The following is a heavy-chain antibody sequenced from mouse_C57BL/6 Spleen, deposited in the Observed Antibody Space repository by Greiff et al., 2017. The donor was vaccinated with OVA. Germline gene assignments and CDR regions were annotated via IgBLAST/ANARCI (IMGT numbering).Heavy chain of an antibody. V-gene: IGHV14-2*01. J-gene: IGHJ2*01. Sequence: VQLQQSGAELVKPGASVKLSCTASGFNIKDYYMHWVKQRTEQGLEWIGRIDPEDGDTKYAPKFQGKATITADTSSNTAYLQLSSLTSEDTAVYYCARGRDYGSSYVTDWGQGTTLTVSS. D-gene: IGHD1-1*01. CDR1: GFNIKDYY. CDR2: IDPEDGDT. CDR3: ARGRDYGSSYVTD.